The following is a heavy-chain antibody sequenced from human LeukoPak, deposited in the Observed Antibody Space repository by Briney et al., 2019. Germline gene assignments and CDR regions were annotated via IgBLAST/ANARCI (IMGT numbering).Heavy chain of an antibody. CDR3: AKDPDYDILTGFLDP. J-gene: IGHJ5*02. D-gene: IGHD3-9*01. Sequence: PGGSLRLSCATSGFTLDTYGMHWVRQAPGKGLEWVAFIRSDGSLKYYAGSVKGRFTISRDNSKNTLYLQMNSLRAEDTAVYYCAKDPDYDILTGFLDPWGQGTLVTVSS. CDR1: GFTLDTYG. CDR2: IRSDGSLK. V-gene: IGHV3-30*02.